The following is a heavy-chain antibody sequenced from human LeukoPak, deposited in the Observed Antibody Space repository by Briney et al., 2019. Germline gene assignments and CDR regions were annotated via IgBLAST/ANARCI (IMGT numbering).Heavy chain of an antibody. D-gene: IGHD4-17*01. J-gene: IGHJ5*02. Sequence: SPRLSPAPSGFTPADYTTHLGRQAPRKSLECVSGISWNSGSIGYAASVKGRFTISRDNAKNSLYLQMNSLRAEDTALYYCAKGYGDYYNWFDPWGQGTLVTVSS. CDR3: AKGYGDYYNWFDP. V-gene: IGHV3-9*02. CDR2: ISWNSGSI. CDR1: GFTPADYT.